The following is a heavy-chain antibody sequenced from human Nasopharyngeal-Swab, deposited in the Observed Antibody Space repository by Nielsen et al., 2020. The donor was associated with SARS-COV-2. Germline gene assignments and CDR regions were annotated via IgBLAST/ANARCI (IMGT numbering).Heavy chain of an antibody. J-gene: IGHJ4*02. D-gene: IGHD3-3*01. CDR3: ARGPFYFWSGRHYFDY. CDR1: GGTFSSYA. V-gene: IGHV1-69*01. CDR2: IIPIFGTA. Sequence: KVSCKASGGTFSSYAISWVRQAPGQGLEWMGGIIPIFGTANYAQKFQGRVTITADESTSTAYMELSSLRSEDTAVYYCARGPFYFWSGRHYFDYWGQGTLVTVSS.